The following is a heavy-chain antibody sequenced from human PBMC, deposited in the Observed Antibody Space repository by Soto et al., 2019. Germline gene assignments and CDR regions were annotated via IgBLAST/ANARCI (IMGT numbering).Heavy chain of an antibody. J-gene: IGHJ5*02. V-gene: IGHV4-39*01. CDR3: ARLFGYSYGSNWFDP. CDR2: IYYSGST. D-gene: IGHD5-18*01. Sequence: SETLSLTCTVSGGSISSSSYYWGWIRQPPGKGLEWIGSIYYSGSTYYNLSLKSRVTISVDTSKNQFSLKLSSVTAADTAVYYCARLFGYSYGSNWFDPWGQGTLVTVSS. CDR1: GGSISSSSYY.